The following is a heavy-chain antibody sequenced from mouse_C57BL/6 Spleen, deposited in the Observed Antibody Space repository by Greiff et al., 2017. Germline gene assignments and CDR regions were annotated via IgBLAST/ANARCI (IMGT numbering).Heavy chain of an antibody. J-gene: IGHJ4*01. Sequence: VQLQQPGAELVMPGASVKLSCKASGYTFTSYWMHWVKQRPGQGLEWIGEIDPSDSYTNYNQKFKGKSTLTVDKSSSTAYMQLSSLTSEDSAVYYWARWDYGIYAMDYWGQGTSVTVSS. CDR2: IDPSDSYT. CDR3: ARWDYGIYAMDY. V-gene: IGHV1-69*01. D-gene: IGHD1-1*01. CDR1: GYTFTSYW.